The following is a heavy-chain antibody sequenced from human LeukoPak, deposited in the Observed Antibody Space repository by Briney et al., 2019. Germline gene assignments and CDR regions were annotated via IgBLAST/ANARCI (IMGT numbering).Heavy chain of an antibody. CDR2: MSGPGGTT. Sequence: GGSLRLSCAASGFSFSNYAMSWVRHAPGKGLEWVAGMSGPGGTTSYADSVKGRFTISRDNSENTFYLQMHNLRAEDTAVYYCAKPRGSGSSYNGGFDYWGQGTLVTVSS. D-gene: IGHD3-10*01. CDR1: GFSFSNYA. V-gene: IGHV3-23*01. CDR3: AKPRGSGSSYNGGFDY. J-gene: IGHJ4*02.